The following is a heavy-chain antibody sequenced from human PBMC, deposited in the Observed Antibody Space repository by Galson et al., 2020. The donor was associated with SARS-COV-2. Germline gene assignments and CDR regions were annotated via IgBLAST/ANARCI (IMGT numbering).Heavy chain of an antibody. V-gene: IGHV3-30-3*01. CDR1: GFTFRSYA. D-gene: IGHD1-26*01. CDR3: ARGYSGSYYYFDY. J-gene: IGHJ4*02. Sequence: GESLKISCAASGFTFRSYAMHWVRQAPGKGLEWVAVISYDGSNKYYADSVKGRFTISRDNSKNTLYLQMNSLRAEDTAVYYCARGYSGSYYYFDYWGQGTLVTVSS. CDR2: ISYDGSNK.